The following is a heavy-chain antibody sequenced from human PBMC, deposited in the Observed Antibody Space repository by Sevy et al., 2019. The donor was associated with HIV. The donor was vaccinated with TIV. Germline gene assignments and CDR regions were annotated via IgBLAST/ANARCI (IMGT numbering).Heavy chain of an antibody. Sequence: GGSLRLSCAASGFTVSRNYMSWVRQAPGKGLEWVSVIYSGGDTYDADSVKGRFTISRDNSKNTVSLQMNSLRAEDTSLYYCARQTTVQDAFDIWGQGTMVTVSS. D-gene: IGHD4-17*01. CDR1: GFTVSRNY. V-gene: IGHV3-53*01. J-gene: IGHJ3*02. CDR2: IYSGGDT. CDR3: ARQTTVQDAFDI.